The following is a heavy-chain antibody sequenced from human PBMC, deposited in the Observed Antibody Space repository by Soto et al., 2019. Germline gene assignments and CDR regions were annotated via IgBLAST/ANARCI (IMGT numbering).Heavy chain of an antibody. D-gene: IGHD3-10*01. Sequence: QVQLQQWGAGLLKPSETLSLTCTVSGGSISSSSYYWGWIRQPPGKGLEWIGSIYYSGSTYYNPSLKSRVTISVDTSKNQFSLKLSSVTAADTAVYYCARQGDLGYWGQGTLVTVSS. CDR3: ARQGDLGY. CDR1: GGSISSSSYY. V-gene: IGHV4-39*01. CDR2: IYYSGST. J-gene: IGHJ4*02.